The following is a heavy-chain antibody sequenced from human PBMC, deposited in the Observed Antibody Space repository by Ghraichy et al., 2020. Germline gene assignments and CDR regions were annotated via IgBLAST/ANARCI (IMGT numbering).Heavy chain of an antibody. D-gene: IGHD6-13*01. Sequence: ASVKVSCKASGYTFTGYYMHWVRQAPGQGLEWMGWINPNSGGTNYAQKFQGRVTMTRDTSISTAYMELSRLRSDDTAVYYCARGSFGAAAGTAFDYWGQGTLVTVPS. CDR2: INPNSGGT. CDR3: ARGSFGAAAGTAFDY. V-gene: IGHV1-2*02. J-gene: IGHJ4*02. CDR1: GYTFTGYY.